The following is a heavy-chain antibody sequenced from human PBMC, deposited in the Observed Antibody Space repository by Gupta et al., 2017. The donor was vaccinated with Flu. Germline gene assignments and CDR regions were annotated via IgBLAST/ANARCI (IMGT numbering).Heavy chain of an antibody. Sequence: EVQLVQSGAEVKEPGESLKISCKTSGYSFSNYWSGWVRQMPGKGLEWMGIIYPYDSDTSYSPSFEGQVTISADKSINTAYLQCSSLKASDTAMYYCTRTATPTANDFWVEGPPVTDSS. J-gene: IGHJ4*02. CDR2: IYPYDSDT. CDR1: GYSFSNYW. V-gene: IGHV5-51*01. D-gene: IGHD1-1*01. CDR3: TRTATPTANDF.